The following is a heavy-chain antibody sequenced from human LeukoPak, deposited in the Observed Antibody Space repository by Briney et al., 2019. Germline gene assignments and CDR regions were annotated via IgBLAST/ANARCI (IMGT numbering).Heavy chain of an antibody. J-gene: IGHJ4*02. CDR3: AILGSSGYYFDY. V-gene: IGHV4-31*03. CDR1: GGSISSGGYY. CDR2: IYYSGST. Sequence: SETLSLTCTVSGGSISSGGYYWSWIRQHPGKGLEWIGYIYYSGSTYYNPSLKSRVTISVDTSKNQFSLKLSSVTAADTAVYYCAILGSSGYYFDYWGQGTLVTVSS. D-gene: IGHD3-22*01.